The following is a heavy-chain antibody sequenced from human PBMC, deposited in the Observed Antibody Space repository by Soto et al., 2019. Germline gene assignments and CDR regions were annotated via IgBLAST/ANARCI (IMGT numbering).Heavy chain of an antibody. V-gene: IGHV4-30-4*01. J-gene: IGHJ6*01. CDR2: ISHSGTT. Sequence: TSETLSLTCTVSGGSISSGNYYWCWIRQPPGKGLEWIGYISHSGTTYYNPSLKSRITISVDTSKNQFSLKLSSVTAADTAVYYCARDLSDYNGMEVWGQGTTVTVSS. D-gene: IGHD3-16*02. CDR3: ARDLSDYNGMEV. CDR1: GGSISSGNYY.